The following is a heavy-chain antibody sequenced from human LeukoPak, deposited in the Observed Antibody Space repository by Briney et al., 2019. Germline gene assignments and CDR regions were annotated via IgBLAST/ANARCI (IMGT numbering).Heavy chain of an antibody. Sequence: GGSLRLSCAASGFIFDDHAMHWVRQAPGKGLEWVSGISWNSGRIVYADSVQGRFTISRDNAKNSLYLQMNSLRTEDTALYYCAKDTMTTVTISSSLDYWGQGTLVAVSS. CDR2: ISWNSGRI. CDR3: AKDTMTTVTISSSLDY. J-gene: IGHJ4*02. CDR1: GFIFDDHA. D-gene: IGHD4-17*01. V-gene: IGHV3-9*01.